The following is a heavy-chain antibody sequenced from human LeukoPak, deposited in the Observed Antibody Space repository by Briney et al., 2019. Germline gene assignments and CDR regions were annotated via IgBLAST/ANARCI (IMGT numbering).Heavy chain of an antibody. J-gene: IGHJ4*02. V-gene: IGHV5-51*01. CDR1: GYSFTSYW. CDR2: IYPGDSDT. CDR3: ARQKSKQLVN. D-gene: IGHD6-13*01. Sequence: GESPKISCKGSGYSFTSYWVGWVRQMPGKGLEWMGIIYPGDSDTRYSPSFQGQVTISADKSISAAYLQWSSLKASDTAMYYCARQKSKQLVNWGQGTLVTVSS.